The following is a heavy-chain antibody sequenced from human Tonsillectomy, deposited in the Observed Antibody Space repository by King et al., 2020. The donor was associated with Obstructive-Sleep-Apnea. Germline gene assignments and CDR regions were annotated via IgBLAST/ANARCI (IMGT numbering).Heavy chain of an antibody. CDR1: GGSFSDYY. Sequence: VQLQQWGAGLLKPSETLSLTCAVYGGSFSDYYWSWIRQPPGKGLEWIGEINHSGGTNYNPSLKSRVTISVDTSKNQYSLKLSSGTAADTAVYYCSLMGYSSGWHSMDVWGQGTTVTVSS. J-gene: IGHJ6*02. V-gene: IGHV4-34*01. D-gene: IGHD6-19*01. CDR3: SLMGYSSGWHSMDV. CDR2: INHSGGT.